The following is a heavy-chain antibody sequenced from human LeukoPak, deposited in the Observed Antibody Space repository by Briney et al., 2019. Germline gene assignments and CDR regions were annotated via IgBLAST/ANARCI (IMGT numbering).Heavy chain of an antibody. D-gene: IGHD4-17*01. CDR1: GGSISSSSYY. J-gene: IGHJ4*02. V-gene: IGHV4-39*01. CDR2: IYYSGST. CDR3: ARHVATVTTWDLYYFDY. Sequence: SETLSLTCTVSGGSISSSSYYWGWIRQPPGKGLEWIGSIYYSGSTYYNPSLKSRVTISVDTSKNQFSLKLSSVTVADTAVYYCARHVATVTTWDLYYFDYWGQGTLVTVSS.